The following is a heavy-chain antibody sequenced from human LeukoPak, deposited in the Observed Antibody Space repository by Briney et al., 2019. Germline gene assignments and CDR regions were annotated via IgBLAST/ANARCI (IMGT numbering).Heavy chain of an antibody. J-gene: IGHJ4*02. CDR3: ARGVEFGDYVDY. CDR2: IYNSGST. D-gene: IGHD3-10*01. V-gene: IGHV4-31*03. CDR1: GDSISSGGYF. Sequence: SQTLSLTCTVSGDSISSGGYFWNWIRQHPVKGLEWIGNIYNSGSTDYNPSLISRSTISLDTSKNQFSLRLSSVTAADTAVYYCARGVEFGDYVDYWGQGTLVTVSS.